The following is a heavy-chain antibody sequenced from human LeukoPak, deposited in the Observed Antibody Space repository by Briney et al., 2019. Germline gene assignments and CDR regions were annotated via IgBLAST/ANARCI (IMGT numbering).Heavy chain of an antibody. J-gene: IGHJ4*02. CDR1: GGSISSGGYY. CDR3: ARDYYDSSGYYYAL. Sequence: PSETLSLTCTVSGGSISSGGYYWSWIRQPPGKGLEWIGYIYHSGSTYYNPSLKSRVTMSIDTSKNQFSLKLSSVTAADTAVYYCARDYYDSSGYYYALWGQGTLVTVSS. D-gene: IGHD3-22*01. CDR2: IYHSGST. V-gene: IGHV4-30-2*01.